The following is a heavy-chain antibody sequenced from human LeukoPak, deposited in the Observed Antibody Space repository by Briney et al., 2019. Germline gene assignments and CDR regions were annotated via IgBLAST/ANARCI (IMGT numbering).Heavy chain of an antibody. V-gene: IGHV3-7*01. CDR2: IKQGGSEI. CDR3: ARDRESESDSEGDY. D-gene: IGHD4-11*01. CDR1: GFTFSRFW. Sequence: GGSLRLSCSASGFTFSRFWMSWVRQAPGKGLEYVALIKQGGSEIYHMDSVKGRFTISRDDATNSLYLQMNSLRVEDTALYYCARDRESESDSEGDYWSQGTLVTVSS. J-gene: IGHJ4*02.